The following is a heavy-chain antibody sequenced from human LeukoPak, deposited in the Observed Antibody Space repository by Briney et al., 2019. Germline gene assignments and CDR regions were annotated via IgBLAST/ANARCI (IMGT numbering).Heavy chain of an antibody. J-gene: IGHJ4*02. CDR1: GFTFSSYS. D-gene: IGHD5-24*01. CDR3: ASLGYNYAYYFDY. CDR2: ISSSSSYI. Sequence: PGGSLRLSCAASGFTFSSYSMNWVRQAPGKGLEWVSSISSSSSYIYYADSVKGRFTTSRDNAKNSLYLQMNSLRAEDTAVYYCASLGYNYAYYFDYWGQGTLVTVSS. V-gene: IGHV3-21*01.